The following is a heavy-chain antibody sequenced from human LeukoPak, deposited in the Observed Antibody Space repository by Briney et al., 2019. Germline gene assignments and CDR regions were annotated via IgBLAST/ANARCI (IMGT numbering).Heavy chain of an antibody. CDR2: ISSSSSYI. J-gene: IGHJ6*03. CDR1: GFTFSSYS. Sequence: GGSLRLSCAASGFTFSSYSMNWFRQAPGKGLEWVSSISSSSSYIYYADSLKGRFTISRDNAKNSLYLQMNSLRAEDTAVYYCARDTLYSSSSYYMDVWGKGTTVTVSS. V-gene: IGHV3-21*01. CDR3: ARDTLYSSSSYYMDV. D-gene: IGHD6-6*01.